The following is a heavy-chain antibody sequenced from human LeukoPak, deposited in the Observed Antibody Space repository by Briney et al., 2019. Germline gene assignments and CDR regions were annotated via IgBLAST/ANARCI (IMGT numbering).Heavy chain of an antibody. D-gene: IGHD3-22*01. J-gene: IGHJ4*02. V-gene: IGHV3-66*01. CDR1: GFTVSSNY. CDR3: ARSGDHYYDSRTPFDY. CDR2: IYSGGST. Sequence: GGSLRLSCAASGFTVSSNYMSWVRQAPGKGLEWVSVIYSGGSTYYADSVKGRFTISRDNSKNTLYLQMNSLRAEDTAVYYCARSGDHYYDSRTPFDYWGQGTLVTVSS.